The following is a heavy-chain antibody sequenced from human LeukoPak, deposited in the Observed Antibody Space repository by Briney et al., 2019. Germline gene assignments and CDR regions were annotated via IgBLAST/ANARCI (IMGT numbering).Heavy chain of an antibody. J-gene: IGHJ4*02. V-gene: IGHV3-23*01. CDR3: AREGPLLPFDY. Sequence: GGSLRLSCAASGFTFSSYAMGWVRQAPGKGLEWMSAIIGSGDSTYYADSVKGRFTISRDNSKNTLFLQMNSLRAEDTAVYYCAREGPLLPFDYWGQGTLVTVSS. CDR2: IIGSGDST. CDR1: GFTFSSYA. D-gene: IGHD3-22*01.